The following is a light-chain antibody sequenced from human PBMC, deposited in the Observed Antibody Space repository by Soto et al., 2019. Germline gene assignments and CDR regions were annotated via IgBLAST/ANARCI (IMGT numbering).Light chain of an antibody. CDR2: SDT. CDR1: KIGSKG. CDR3: QVWDSGSAHVV. V-gene: IGLV3-21*04. J-gene: IGLJ2*01. Sequence: SYELTQPPSVSVAPGKTARISWGGNKIGSKGVHWYQQKPGQAPVLVIYSDTDLPPVIPERFSGSNSANLATLTISRVEAGDEADYYCQVWDSGSAHVVFGGGTQLTVL.